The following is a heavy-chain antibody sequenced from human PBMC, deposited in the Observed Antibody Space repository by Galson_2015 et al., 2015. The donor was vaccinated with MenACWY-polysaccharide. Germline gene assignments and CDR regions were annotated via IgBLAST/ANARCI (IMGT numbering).Heavy chain of an antibody. CDR1: GFSVTATGVG. CDR3: VRLLGGVSFDS. J-gene: IGHJ4*02. CDR2: IFWAGDK. D-gene: IGHD1-26*01. Sequence: PALVKPTQTLSLTCTFSGFSVTATGVGVGWIRQPPGKAPEWLALIFWAGDKSFSPTLGARLTLTKDTSKDQVVLTMTDMDPVDTATYYCVRLLGGVSFDSWGQGTL. V-gene: IGHV2-5*02.